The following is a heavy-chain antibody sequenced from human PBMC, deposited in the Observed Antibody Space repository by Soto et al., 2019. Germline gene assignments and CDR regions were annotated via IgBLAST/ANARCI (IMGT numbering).Heavy chain of an antibody. D-gene: IGHD6-19*01. Sequence: SETLSLTCTVSGGSISSSSYYWGWVRQPPGKGLEWIGSIYYSGSTYYNPSLKSRVTISVDTSKNQFSLKLSSVTAADTAVYYCARLVAGYYMDVWGKGTTVTVSS. CDR2: IYYSGST. CDR3: ARLVAGYYMDV. J-gene: IGHJ6*03. V-gene: IGHV4-39*01. CDR1: GGSISSSSYY.